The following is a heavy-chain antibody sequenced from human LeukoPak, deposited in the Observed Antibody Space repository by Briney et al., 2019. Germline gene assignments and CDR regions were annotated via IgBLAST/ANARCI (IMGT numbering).Heavy chain of an antibody. J-gene: IGHJ6*03. Sequence: GGSLRLSCAASGFTFDDYAMNWVRQAPGKGLEWVSYISSSSSTIYYADSVKGRFTISRDNAKNSLYLQMNSLRAEDTAVYYCARDPLRFLEWLLGYMDVWGKGTTVTVSS. V-gene: IGHV3-48*01. CDR3: ARDPLRFLEWLLGYMDV. D-gene: IGHD3-3*01. CDR2: ISSSSSTI. CDR1: GFTFDDYA.